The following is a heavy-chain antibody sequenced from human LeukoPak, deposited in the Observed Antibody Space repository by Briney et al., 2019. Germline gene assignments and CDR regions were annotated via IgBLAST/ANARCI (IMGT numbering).Heavy chain of an antibody. CDR1: GGSTNFYY. D-gene: IGHD1/OR15-1a*01. CDR3: ARGPTRYYFDY. Sequence: LETLSLTCTVSGGSTNFYYWSWIRQPPGKGLEWIGYIYYSGNTNYSPSLKSPVSISVDTSKNQFSLKLSSETAADTALYYCARGPTRYYFDYWGQGILVTVSS. J-gene: IGHJ4*02. CDR2: IYYSGNT. V-gene: IGHV4-59*01.